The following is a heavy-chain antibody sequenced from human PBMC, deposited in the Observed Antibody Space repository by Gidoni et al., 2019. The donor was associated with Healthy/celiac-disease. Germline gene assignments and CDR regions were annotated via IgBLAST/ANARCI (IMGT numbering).Heavy chain of an antibody. CDR3: ARDLLWSGIEENAFDI. CDR1: GFAFSSYS. V-gene: IGHV3-21*01. D-gene: IGHD3-10*01. CDR2: ISSSSSYI. Sequence: ALVKPGGSLRLSCAASGFAFSSYSMNWVRQAPGKGLEWVSSISSSSSYIYYADAVKGRFTISRDNAKNSLYLQMNSLRAEDTAVYYCARDLLWSGIEENAFDIWGQGTMVTVSS. J-gene: IGHJ3*02.